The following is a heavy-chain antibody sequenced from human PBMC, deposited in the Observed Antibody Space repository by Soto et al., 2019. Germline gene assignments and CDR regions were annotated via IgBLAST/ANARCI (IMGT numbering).Heavy chain of an antibody. CDR1: GGSFSGYY. CDR2: INHSGST. J-gene: IGHJ4*02. D-gene: IGHD1-26*01. CDR3: ARGGKYYPLGY. V-gene: IGHV4-34*01. Sequence: QVQLQQWGAGLLKPSETLSLTCAVYGGSFSGYYWSWIRQPPGKGLEWIGEINHSGSTNYNPSLKGRVPISVATSKNQFPLKLSAVTAAGTAVYYCARGGKYYPLGYWGQGTLVTVSS.